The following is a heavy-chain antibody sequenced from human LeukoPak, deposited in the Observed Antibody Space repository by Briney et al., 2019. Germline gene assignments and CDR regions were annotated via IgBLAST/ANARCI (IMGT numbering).Heavy chain of an antibody. J-gene: IGHJ4*02. CDR1: GFTFSSYG. Sequence: GGTLRLSCAASGFTFSSYGMSWVRQAPGKGLEWVSAISGSGSSTFYADSVKGRFTISRDNSKNTLYLQMNSLRAEDTAVYYCAKGIGLGGQNFDYWGQGTLVTVSS. CDR3: AKGIGLGGQNFDY. CDR2: ISGSGSST. D-gene: IGHD3-16*01. V-gene: IGHV3-23*01.